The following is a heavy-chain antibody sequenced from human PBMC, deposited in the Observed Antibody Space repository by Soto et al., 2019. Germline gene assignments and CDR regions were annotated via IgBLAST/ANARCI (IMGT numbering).Heavy chain of an antibody. J-gene: IGHJ4*02. V-gene: IGHV1-18*04. CDR1: GYTFTSYG. Sequence: GASVKVSCKASGYTFTSYGISWVRRAPGQGLEWMGWISAYNGNTKYAQKLQGRVTMTTDTSTSTAYMELRSLRFDDTAVYYCARDVAAAGTWDYWGQGTLVTVSS. D-gene: IGHD6-13*01. CDR3: ARDVAAAGTWDY. CDR2: ISAYNGNT.